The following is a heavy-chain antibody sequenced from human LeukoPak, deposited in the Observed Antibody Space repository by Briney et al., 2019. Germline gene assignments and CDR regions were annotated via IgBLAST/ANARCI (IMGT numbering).Heavy chain of an antibody. J-gene: IGHJ5*02. D-gene: IGHD3-10*01. CDR1: GGSLSSYY. Sequence: SETLSLTCTVSGGSLSSYYWSWIRQPPGKGLEWIAYIYYSGSTNYNPSLKSRVTISVDTSKNQFSLKPNSVTAADTAIYYCAREATMVRGVSWFDPWGQGTLVTVSS. V-gene: IGHV4-59*01. CDR3: AREATMVRGVSWFDP. CDR2: IYYSGST.